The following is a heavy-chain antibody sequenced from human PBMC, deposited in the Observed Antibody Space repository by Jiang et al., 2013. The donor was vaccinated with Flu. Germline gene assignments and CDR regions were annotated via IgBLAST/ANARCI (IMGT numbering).Heavy chain of an antibody. CDR1: Y. V-gene: IGHV4-59*01. D-gene: IGHD6-19*01. CDR3: ARGSSGWSFDY. CDR2: IITWEH. Sequence: YWSWIRQPPGKGLEWIGYIITWEHQLXPSLKSRVTISVDASNNQFSLKLSSVTAADTAVYYCARGSSGWSFDYWGQGTLVTVSS. J-gene: IGHJ4*02.